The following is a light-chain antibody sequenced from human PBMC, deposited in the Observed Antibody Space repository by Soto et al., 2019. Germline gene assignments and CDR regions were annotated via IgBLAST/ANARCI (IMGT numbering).Light chain of an antibody. CDR2: LGS. CDR1: QSLLHSNGYNY. J-gene: IGKJ1*01. Sequence: IVVTQSTLSLSVTPGEPASISCRSSQSLLHSNGYNYLDWYLQKPGQSPQLLIYLGSNRASGVPDRFSGSGSGTDFTLKISRVEAEDVGVYYCMQALQTPRTFGQGTKVAIK. CDR3: MQALQTPRT. V-gene: IGKV2-28*01.